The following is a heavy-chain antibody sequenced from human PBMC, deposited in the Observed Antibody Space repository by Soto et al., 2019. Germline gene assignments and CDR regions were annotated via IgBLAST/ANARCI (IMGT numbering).Heavy chain of an antibody. CDR3: ARVNSITIFGAVIGAHFDY. V-gene: IGHV1-46*01. CDR1: GYTFTSYY. D-gene: IGHD3-3*01. Sequence: ASVKVSCKASGYTFTSYYMHRVRQAPGQGLEWMGIINPSGGSTSYAQKFQGRVTMTRDTSTSTVYMELSSLRSEDTAVYYCARVNSITIFGAVIGAHFDYWGQGTLVTVSS. J-gene: IGHJ4*02. CDR2: INPSGGST.